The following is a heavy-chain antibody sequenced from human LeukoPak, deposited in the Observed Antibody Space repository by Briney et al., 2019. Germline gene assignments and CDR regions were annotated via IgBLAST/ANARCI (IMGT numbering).Heavy chain of an antibody. CDR3: ARDLLTGPLRDAFDI. J-gene: IGHJ3*02. V-gene: IGHV1-18*01. D-gene: IGHD7-27*01. CDR2: ISAYNGNT. CDR1: GGTFSSYA. Sequence: GASVKVSCKASGGTFSSYAISWVRQAPGQGLEWMGWISAYNGNTNYAQKLQGRVTMTTDTSTSTAYMELRSLRSDDTAVYYCARDLLTGPLRDAFDIWGQGTMVTVSS.